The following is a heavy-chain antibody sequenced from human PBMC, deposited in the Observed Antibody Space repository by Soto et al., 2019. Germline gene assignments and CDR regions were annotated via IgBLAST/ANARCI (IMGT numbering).Heavy chain of an antibody. CDR2: ISGSGGST. Sequence: EVQLLESGGGLVQPGGSLRLSCAASGFTFSSYAMSWVRQAPGKGLEWVSAISGSGGSTYYAGSVKGRFTISRDNSKNTLYLQMNSRRAEDTAVYYCAKENGYSSSWFEFDYWGQGTLVTVSS. CDR3: AKENGYSSSWFEFDY. D-gene: IGHD6-13*01. V-gene: IGHV3-23*01. CDR1: GFTFSSYA. J-gene: IGHJ4*02.